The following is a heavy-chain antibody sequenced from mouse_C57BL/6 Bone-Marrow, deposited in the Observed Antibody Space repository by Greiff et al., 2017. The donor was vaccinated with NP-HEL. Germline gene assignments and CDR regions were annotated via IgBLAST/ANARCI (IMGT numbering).Heavy chain of an antibody. CDR3: ARSAY. J-gene: IGHJ3*01. CDR1: GYTFTSYG. Sequence: QVQLQQSGAELARPGASVKLSCKASGYTFTSYGMSWVKQSPGQGLEWIGEIYPRSGSTYYNEKFKGKATLTAAKSSSTAYMGLRSLTSEDSAVYVCARSAYWGQGALVTVSA. V-gene: IGHV1-81*01. CDR2: IYPRSGST.